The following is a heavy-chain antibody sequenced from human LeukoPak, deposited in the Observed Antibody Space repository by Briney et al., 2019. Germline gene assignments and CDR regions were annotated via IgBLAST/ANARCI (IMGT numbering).Heavy chain of an antibody. Sequence: SETLSLTCAVYGGSFSGYYWSWIRQPPGKGLEWIGEINHSGSTNYNPSLKSRVTISVDTSKNQFSLKLSSVTAADTAVYYCARESVASGGFNWFDVWGQGTLVTVSS. CDR3: ARESVASGGFNWFDV. CDR1: GGSFSGYY. D-gene: IGHD2-21*01. CDR2: INHSGST. V-gene: IGHV4-34*01. J-gene: IGHJ5*02.